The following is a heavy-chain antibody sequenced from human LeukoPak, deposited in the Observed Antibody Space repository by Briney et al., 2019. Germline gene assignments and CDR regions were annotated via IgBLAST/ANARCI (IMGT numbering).Heavy chain of an antibody. Sequence: ASVKVSCKASGYTFTSYGISWVRQAPGQGLEWMGWISAYNGNTNYAQKLQGRVTMTTDTSTSTAYMELRSLRSDDTAVYYCAREGGFVAVPGTSQSDYWGQGTLVTVSS. J-gene: IGHJ4*02. D-gene: IGHD6-19*01. CDR1: GYTFTSYG. CDR2: ISAYNGNT. CDR3: AREGGFVAVPGTSQSDY. V-gene: IGHV1-18*01.